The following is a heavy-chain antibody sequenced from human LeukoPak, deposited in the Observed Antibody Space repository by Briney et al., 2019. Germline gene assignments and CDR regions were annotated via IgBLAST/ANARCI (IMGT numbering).Heavy chain of an antibody. Sequence: GGSLRLSCAASGFTFSSSSISWVRQAPGKGLEWVSAITDAVGSTHYADSVKGRFTISSDNSKNTVYLQMNSLRPEDMAVYYCAKEIFSGLLYIDYWGQGTLVTVSS. D-gene: IGHD5-12*01. CDR3: AKEIFSGLLYIDY. CDR1: GFTFSSSS. J-gene: IGHJ4*02. V-gene: IGHV3-23*01. CDR2: ITDAVGST.